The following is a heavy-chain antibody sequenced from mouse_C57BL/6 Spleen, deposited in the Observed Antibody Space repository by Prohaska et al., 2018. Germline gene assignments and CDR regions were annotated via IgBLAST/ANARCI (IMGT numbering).Heavy chain of an antibody. CDR3: ARHDWDGYWYFDV. CDR1: GFTFSSYT. V-gene: IGHV5-9*01. Sequence: EVMLVESGGGLVKPGGSLKLSCAASGFTFSSYTMSWVRQTPEKRLEWVATIRCGGVNTYYPDSVKGRFTISRDNAKNTLYLQMSSLRSEDTALYYCARHDWDGYWYFDVWGTGTTVTVSS. D-gene: IGHD4-1*01. J-gene: IGHJ1*03. CDR2: IRCGGVNT.